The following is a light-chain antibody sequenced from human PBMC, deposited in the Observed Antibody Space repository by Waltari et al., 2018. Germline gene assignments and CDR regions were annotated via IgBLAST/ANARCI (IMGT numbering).Light chain of an antibody. CDR3: SSYTRSKTRV. V-gene: IGLV2-14*03. CDR2: DVS. J-gene: IGLJ2*01. Sequence: QSALTQPASVSGSPGQSITISCTGTSSDVGAYNYVSWYQQYPGKAPQVMSYDVSNRPSGVSNRFSGSKSGNTASRTISGLKAEDEADYYCSSYTRSKTRVIGGGTKLTVL. CDR1: SSDVGAYNY.